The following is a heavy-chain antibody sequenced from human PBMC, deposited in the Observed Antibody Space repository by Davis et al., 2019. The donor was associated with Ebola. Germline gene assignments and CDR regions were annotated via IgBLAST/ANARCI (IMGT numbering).Heavy chain of an antibody. CDR2: TYYKSKWYN. CDR1: GDSVSSAG. V-gene: IGHV6-1*01. D-gene: IGHD5-12*01. J-gene: IGHJ4*02. Sequence: HSQTLSLTCAISGDSVSSAGWNWIRQSPSRGLEWLGRTYYKSKWYNDYAVSVKSRITINPDTSKNQFSLHLNSVTPEDTAVYYCARGWLRTGFDYWGQGTLVTVSS. CDR3: ARGWLRTGFDY.